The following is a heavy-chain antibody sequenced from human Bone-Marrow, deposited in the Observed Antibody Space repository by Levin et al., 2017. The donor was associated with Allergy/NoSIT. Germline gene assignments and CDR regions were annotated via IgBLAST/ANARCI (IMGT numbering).Heavy chain of an antibody. D-gene: IGHD3-10*01. CDR2: IHPGDSET. CDR1: GYRFSSNW. CDR3: ARQKISYFDS. V-gene: IGHV5-51*01. J-gene: IGHJ4*02. Sequence: ASVKVSCKGSGYRFSSNWIAWVRQMPGKGLEWMGIIHPGDSETTYSPSFQGQVTISVDKSINTAYLQWSSLEASDTAMYYCARQKISYFDSWGQGTLVTVSS.